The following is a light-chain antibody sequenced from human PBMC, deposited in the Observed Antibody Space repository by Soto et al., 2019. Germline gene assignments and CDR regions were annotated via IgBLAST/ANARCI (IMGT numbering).Light chain of an antibody. Sequence: EIVLTQSPATLSLSPGERATLSCRASQSVSSYLAWYQQKPGQAPRLLIYDASNRATGIPARFSGSGSGTDITLTISSLGPEDFAVYYCQRRSNWPPLFTFGPGTKVDIK. CDR2: DAS. CDR1: QSVSSY. V-gene: IGKV3-11*01. CDR3: QRRSNWPPLFT. J-gene: IGKJ3*01.